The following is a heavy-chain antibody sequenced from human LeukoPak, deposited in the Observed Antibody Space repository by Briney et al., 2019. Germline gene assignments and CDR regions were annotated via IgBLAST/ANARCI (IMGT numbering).Heavy chain of an antibody. V-gene: IGHV3-48*01. CDR2: ISSSSSTI. Sequence: GGSLRLSCAASGFTFSSYSMNWVRQAPGEGLEWVSYISSSSSTIYYADSVKGRFTISRDNAKNSLYLQMNSLRAEDTAVYYCAREGSSSEVDYWGQGTLVTVSS. J-gene: IGHJ4*02. CDR1: GFTFSSYS. D-gene: IGHD6-6*01. CDR3: AREGSSSEVDY.